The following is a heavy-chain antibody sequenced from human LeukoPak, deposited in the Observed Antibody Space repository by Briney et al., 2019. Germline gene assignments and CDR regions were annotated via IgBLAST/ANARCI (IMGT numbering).Heavy chain of an antibody. V-gene: IGHV1-46*01. D-gene: IGHD3-10*01. CDR1: GYTFTSYY. J-gene: IGHJ6*03. Sequence: ASVKVSCKASGYTFTSYYMHWVRQAPGQGLEWMGIINPSGGSTSYAQKFQGRFTISRDNAKNSLYLQMNSLRAEDTAVYYCARDGPPSMVRGVYYYYYMDVWGKGTTVTISS. CDR3: ARDGPPSMVRGVYYYYYMDV. CDR2: INPSGGST.